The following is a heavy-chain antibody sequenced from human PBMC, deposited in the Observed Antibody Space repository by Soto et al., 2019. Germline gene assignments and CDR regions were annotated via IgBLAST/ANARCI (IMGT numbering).Heavy chain of an antibody. V-gene: IGHV1-69*13. CDR1: GGSFSSSS. CDR2: ILPIFGTT. D-gene: IGHD6-6*01. J-gene: IGHJ5*02. CDR3: ARVLESKYSSSSGWFDP. Sequence: SVKVSCKASGGSFSSSSFSWVRQAPGQGLQWMGGILPIFGTTKYAQRFQGRVTITADESTSTAYMEVSSLRSDDTGVYYCARVLESKYSSSSGWFDPWGPGTLVTVSS.